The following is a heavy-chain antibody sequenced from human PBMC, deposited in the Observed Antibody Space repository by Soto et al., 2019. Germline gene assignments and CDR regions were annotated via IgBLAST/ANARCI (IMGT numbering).Heavy chain of an antibody. D-gene: IGHD1-26*01. V-gene: IGHV1-18*01. CDR3: ARDRELLRPALPKLDAFDI. CDR2: ISAYNGNT. J-gene: IGHJ3*02. Sequence: ASVKVSCKASGYTFTSYGISWVRQAPGQGLEWMGWISAYNGNTNYAQKLQGRVTMTTDTSTSTAYMELRSLRSDDTAVYYCARDRELLRPALPKLDAFDIWGQGTMVTVSS. CDR1: GYTFTSYG.